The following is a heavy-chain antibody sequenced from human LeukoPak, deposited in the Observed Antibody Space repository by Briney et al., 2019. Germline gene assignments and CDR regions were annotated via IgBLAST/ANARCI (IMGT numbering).Heavy chain of an antibody. CDR2: IYYSGST. Sequence: SETLSLTCTVSGGSISSYYWSWIRQPPGKGLEWLGYIYYSGSTDYNPSLKSRVTISVDTSKNQFSLKLSSVTAADTAVYYGASTGVTPWWFFVLWGRGTLVTVSS. V-gene: IGHV4-59*01. CDR3: ASTGVTPWWFFVL. CDR1: GGSISSYY. D-gene: IGHD4-23*01. J-gene: IGHJ2*01.